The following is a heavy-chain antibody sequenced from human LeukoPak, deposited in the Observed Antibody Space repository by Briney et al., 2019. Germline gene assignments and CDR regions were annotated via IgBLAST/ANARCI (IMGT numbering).Heavy chain of an antibody. J-gene: IGHJ4*02. CDR3: ARSDDSSGYYPVYYFDY. V-gene: IGHV1-69*01. CDR1: GGTFSSYA. CDR2: IIPTFGTA. Sequence: GSSVKVSCKASGGTFSSYAISWVRQAPGQGLEWMGGIIPTFGTANYAQKFQGRVTITADESTSTAYMELSSLRSEDTAVYYCARSDDSSGYYPVYYFDYWGQGTLVTVSS. D-gene: IGHD3-22*01.